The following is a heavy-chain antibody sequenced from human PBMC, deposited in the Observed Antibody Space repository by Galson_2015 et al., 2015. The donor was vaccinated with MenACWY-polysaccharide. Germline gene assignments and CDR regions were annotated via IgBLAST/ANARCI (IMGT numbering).Heavy chain of an antibody. CDR1: GFSLSNYN. CDR3: ARDHSNNWGNWFDP. V-gene: IGHV3-48*02. Sequence: LRLSCAASGFSLSNYNMNWVRQAPGKWLEWISYISGSGSTLYYADSVKGRFTISRDIAKNSLYLQMNSLRDEDTGVYYCARDHSNNWGNWFDPWGQGTLVTVSS. J-gene: IGHJ5*02. D-gene: IGHD3-16*01. CDR2: ISGSGSTL.